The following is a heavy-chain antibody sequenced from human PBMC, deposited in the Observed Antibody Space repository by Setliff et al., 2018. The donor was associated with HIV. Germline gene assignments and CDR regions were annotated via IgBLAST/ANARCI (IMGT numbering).Heavy chain of an antibody. Sequence: SETLSLTCAVYGGSFSAYHWSWIRQTPGKGLEWLGEINHSGSTAYNLALESRVSMSIDTSKNQFSPKLTSVTAADTAIYYCARGRDYTGSWFRPFYLDFWGHGNLVTVSS. CDR3: ARGRDYTGSWFRPFYLDF. D-gene: IGHD3-3*01. CDR2: INHSGST. J-gene: IGHJ4*01. CDR1: GGSFSAYH. V-gene: IGHV4-34*01.